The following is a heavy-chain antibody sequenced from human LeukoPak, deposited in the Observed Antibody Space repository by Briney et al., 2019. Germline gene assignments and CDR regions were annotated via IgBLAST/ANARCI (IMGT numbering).Heavy chain of an antibody. Sequence: GGSLRLSCAASGFTFRDYFMNWIRQVPGKGLEWVSYIRSSGSTIYYADSVKGRFTISRDNAKNSLYLQMNSLRAEDTAVYYCARDRDGYVNQHFFDYWGRGTLVTVSS. CDR3: ARDRDGYVNQHFFDY. D-gene: IGHD5-24*01. CDR2: IRSSGSTI. J-gene: IGHJ4*02. V-gene: IGHV3-11*01. CDR1: GFTFRDYF.